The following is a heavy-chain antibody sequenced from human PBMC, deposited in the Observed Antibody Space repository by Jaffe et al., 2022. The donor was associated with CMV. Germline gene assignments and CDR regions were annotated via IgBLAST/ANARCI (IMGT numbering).Heavy chain of an antibody. Sequence: QVHLQESGPGLVKPSATLSLTCTISGGSISSPNWWAWVRQSPEKGLEWIGEIYHSGSTNYSPSLKSRVTISADKSKNQFSLRLTSVTAADTGVYYCVKFGSGWSSYFDKWGQGTLVTVSS. CDR3: VKFGSGWSSYFDK. J-gene: IGHJ4*02. CDR2: IYHSGST. CDR1: GGSISSPNW. V-gene: IGHV4-4*02. D-gene: IGHD6-19*01.